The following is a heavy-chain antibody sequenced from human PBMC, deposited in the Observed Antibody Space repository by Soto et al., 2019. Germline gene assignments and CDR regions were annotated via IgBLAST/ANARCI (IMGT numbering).Heavy chain of an antibody. Sequence: ASVKVSCKASGYTFTSYYMHWVRQAPGQGLEWMGIINPSGGSTSYAQKFQGRVTMTRDTSTSTVYMELSSLRAEDTAVYYCAREGMIKFGGVIDKCLGSWGQGTLVTVSS. CDR1: GYTFTSYY. V-gene: IGHV1-46*01. J-gene: IGHJ4*02. CDR3: AREGMIKFGGVIDKCLGS. CDR2: INPSGGST. D-gene: IGHD3-16*02.